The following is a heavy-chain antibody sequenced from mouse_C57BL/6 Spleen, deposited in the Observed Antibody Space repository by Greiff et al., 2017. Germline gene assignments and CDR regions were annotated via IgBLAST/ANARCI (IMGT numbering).Heavy chain of an antibody. V-gene: IGHV1-64*01. D-gene: IGHD2-5*01. CDR3: ARRDYSNYVGAMDY. CDR1: GYTFTSYW. Sequence: VQLQQPGAELVKPGASVKLSCKASGYTFTSYWMHWVKQRPGQGLEWIGMIHPNSGSTNYNEKFKSKATLTVDKSSSTAYMQLSSLTSEDSAVYYCARRDYSNYVGAMDYWGQGTSVTVSS. J-gene: IGHJ4*01. CDR2: IHPNSGST.